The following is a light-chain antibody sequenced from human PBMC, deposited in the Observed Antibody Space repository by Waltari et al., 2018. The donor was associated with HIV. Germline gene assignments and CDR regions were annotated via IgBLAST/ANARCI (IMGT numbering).Light chain of an antibody. CDR3: CSYAGSSARVV. V-gene: IGLV2-23*02. CDR1: SSDVGSYNL. J-gene: IGLJ2*01. Sequence: QSALTQPASVSGSPGQSITISCPGTSSDVGSYNLVSWFQQHPGKAPKLMIFEVSKRPSGVSNRFSGSKSGNTASLTISGLQAEDEADYYCCSYAGSSARVVFGGGTKLTVL. CDR2: EVS.